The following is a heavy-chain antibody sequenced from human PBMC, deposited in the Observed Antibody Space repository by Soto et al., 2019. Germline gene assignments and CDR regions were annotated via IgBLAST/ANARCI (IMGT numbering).Heavy chain of an antibody. CDR1: GFTFSSYA. CDR3: AKGGRIAAAGTMYMDV. CDR2: ISGSGGST. V-gene: IGHV3-23*01. Sequence: GGSLRLSCAASGFTFSSYAMSWVRQAPGKGLEWVSAISGSGGSTYYADSVKGRFTISRDNSKNTLYLQMNSLRAEDTAVYYCAKGGRIAAAGTMYMDVWGKGTTVTVSS. D-gene: IGHD6-13*01. J-gene: IGHJ6*03.